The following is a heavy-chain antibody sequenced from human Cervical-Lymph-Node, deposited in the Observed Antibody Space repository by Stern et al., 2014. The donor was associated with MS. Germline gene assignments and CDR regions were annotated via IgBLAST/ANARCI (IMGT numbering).Heavy chain of an antibody. CDR3: ARQPDYSDFLDF. Sequence: QVHLVQSGAEVKKPGASMTISCKTSRYNFIDHAIHWVRQAPGQRLEWMGWINGGPGTTKYSQKFQGRVSFTRDKAASAAYMDLSSLSPDDTAVYYCARQPDYSDFLDFWGQGTLVTVSS. D-gene: IGHD4-11*01. V-gene: IGHV1-3*01. J-gene: IGHJ4*02. CDR2: INGGPGTT. CDR1: RYNFIDHA.